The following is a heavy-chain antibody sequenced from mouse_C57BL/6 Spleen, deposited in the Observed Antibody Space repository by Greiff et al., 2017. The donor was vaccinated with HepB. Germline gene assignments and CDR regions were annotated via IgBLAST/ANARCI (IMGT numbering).Heavy chain of an antibody. CDR1: GYTFTSYW. J-gene: IGHJ3*01. CDR2: IYPGSGST. D-gene: IGHD2-4*01. V-gene: IGHV1-55*01. Sequence: VQLQQSGAELVKPGASVKMSCKASGYTFTSYWITWVKQRPGQGLEWIGDIYPGSGSTNYNEKFKSKATLTVDTSSSTAYMQLSSLTSEDSAVYYCARMGLRREAWFAYWGQGTLVTVSA. CDR3: ARMGLRREAWFAY.